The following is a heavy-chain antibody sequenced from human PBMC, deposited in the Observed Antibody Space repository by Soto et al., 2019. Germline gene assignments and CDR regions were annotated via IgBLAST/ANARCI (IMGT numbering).Heavy chain of an antibody. CDR1: GYTFTSYG. CDR3: ASSGDPVGWFDP. V-gene: IGHV1-18*01. J-gene: IGHJ5*02. CDR2: ISAYNGNT. Sequence: ASVKVSCKASGYTFTSYGISWVRQAPGQGHEWMGWISAYNGNTNYAQKLQGRVTMTTDTSTSTAYMEMRSLRSEDTAVYYCASSGDPVGWFDPWGQGTLVTVS. D-gene: IGHD2-21*02.